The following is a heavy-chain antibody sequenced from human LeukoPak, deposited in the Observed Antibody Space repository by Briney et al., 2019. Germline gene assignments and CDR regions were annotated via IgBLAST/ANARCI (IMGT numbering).Heavy chain of an antibody. CDR1: GFTFSRSG. V-gene: IGHV3-33*06. CDR2: RWYDGSNK. Sequence: GRSLRLSCAASGFTFSRSGMHWVRPAPGKGLEWVAVRWYDGSNKYYADSVKGRFTISRDNSKNTLYLQINSLRAEDTAVYYCAKEGSSSSLFLDYWGHGTLVTASS. J-gene: IGHJ4*01. CDR3: AKEGSSSSLFLDY. D-gene: IGHD6-6*01.